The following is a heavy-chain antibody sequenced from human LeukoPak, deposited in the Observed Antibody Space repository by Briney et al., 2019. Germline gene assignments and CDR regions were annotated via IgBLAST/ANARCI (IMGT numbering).Heavy chain of an antibody. J-gene: IGHJ5*02. CDR3: ARGNGYYYGSGSYYNSYQYNWFDP. D-gene: IGHD3-10*01. V-gene: IGHV1-2*02. Sequence: ASVKVSCKASGYTFTGYYMHWVRQAPGQGLEWMGWINPNSGGTNYAQKFQGRVTMTRDTSISTAYMELSRLRSDDTALYYCARGNGYYYGSGSYYNSYQYNWFDPWGQGTLVTVSS. CDR2: INPNSGGT. CDR1: GYTFTGYY.